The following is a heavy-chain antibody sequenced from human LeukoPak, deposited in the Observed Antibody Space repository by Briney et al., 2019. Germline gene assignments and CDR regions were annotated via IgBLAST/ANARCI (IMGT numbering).Heavy chain of an antibody. V-gene: IGHV3-23*01. Sequence: GGSLILSCAASGFTFSSYAMSWVRQAPGKGLEWVSFISGSGGSTNYADSVKGRFTISRDNSKNTVYLQMNTLRAEDTALYYCAKHSDCSGSTCYKFDYWGQGSLVTASS. CDR3: AKHSDCSGSTCYKFDY. CDR1: GFTFSSYA. CDR2: ISGSGGST. J-gene: IGHJ4*02. D-gene: IGHD2-15*01.